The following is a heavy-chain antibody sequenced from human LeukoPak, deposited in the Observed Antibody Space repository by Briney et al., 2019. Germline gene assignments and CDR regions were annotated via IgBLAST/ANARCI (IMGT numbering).Heavy chain of an antibody. CDR1: GYTFTGYY. CDR3: ARDRQWLYFSAEDAFDI. D-gene: IGHD6-19*01. V-gene: IGHV1-2*02. Sequence: GASVKVSCKASGYTFTGYYMHWVRLVPGQGLEWMGWIIPNSGGTKYGQKFQGRVTMTRDTSISTAYMELSRLRSDDTAVYYCARDRQWLYFSAEDAFDIWGQGTMVTVSS. J-gene: IGHJ3*02. CDR2: IIPNSGGT.